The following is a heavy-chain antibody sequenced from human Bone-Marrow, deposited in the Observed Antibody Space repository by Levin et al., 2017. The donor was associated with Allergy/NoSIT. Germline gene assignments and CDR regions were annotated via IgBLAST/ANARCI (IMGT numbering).Heavy chain of an antibody. CDR3: ASPGGSLGPY. Sequence: PGGSLRLSCAASGFTFSSYSMIWVRQAPGKGLESVSSISTYSTYIYYADSVRGRFTISRDNSKNSVYLQMNSLSAEDTAVYYCASPGGSLGPYWGQGTRVTVSS. V-gene: IGHV3-21*01. CDR2: ISTYSTYI. D-gene: IGHD3-16*01. J-gene: IGHJ4*02. CDR1: GFTFSSYS.